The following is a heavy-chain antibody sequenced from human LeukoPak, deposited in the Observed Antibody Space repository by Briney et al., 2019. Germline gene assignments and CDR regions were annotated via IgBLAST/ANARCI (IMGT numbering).Heavy chain of an antibody. D-gene: IGHD6-13*01. CDR2: INHSGST. CDR3: ASSVPGIADY. V-gene: IGHV4-34*01. CDR1: GGSFSGYY. J-gene: IGHJ4*02. Sequence: PSETLSPTCAVYGGSFSGYYWSWIRQPPGKGLEWIGEINHSGSTNYNPSLKSRVTISVDTSKNQFSLKLSSVTAADTAVYYCASSVPGIADYWGQGTLVTVSS.